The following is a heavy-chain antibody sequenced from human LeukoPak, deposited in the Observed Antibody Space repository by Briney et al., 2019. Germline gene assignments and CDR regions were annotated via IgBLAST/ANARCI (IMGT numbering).Heavy chain of an antibody. V-gene: IGHV4-59*08. J-gene: IGHJ4*02. CDR3: ARRTLRYSSSWAFDY. D-gene: IGHD6-13*01. CDR2: IYYSGST. CDR1: GGSISSYY. Sequence: PSETLSLTCTVSGGSISSYYWSWIRQPPGKGLEWIGYIYYSGSTNYNPSLKNRVTISVDTSKSQFSLKLSSVTAADTAVYYCARRTLRYSSSWAFDYWGQGTLVTVSS.